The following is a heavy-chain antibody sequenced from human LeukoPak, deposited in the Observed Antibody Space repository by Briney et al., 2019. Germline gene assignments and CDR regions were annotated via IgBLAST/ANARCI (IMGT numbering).Heavy chain of an antibody. J-gene: IGHJ6*03. CDR1: GFTFSSYW. CDR3: ARVTGRDYYYYYMDV. D-gene: IGHD1-26*01. CDR2: IKQDGSEK. Sequence: GGSLRLSCAASGFTFSSYWMSWVRQAPGKGLEWVANIKQDGSEKYYVDSVKGRFTISRDNAKNSLYLQMNSLRAEDTAVYYCARVTGRDYYYYYMDVWGKGATVTISS. V-gene: IGHV3-7*03.